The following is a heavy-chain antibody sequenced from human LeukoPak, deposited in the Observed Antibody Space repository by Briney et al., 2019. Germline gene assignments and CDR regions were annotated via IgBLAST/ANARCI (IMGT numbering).Heavy chain of an antibody. J-gene: IGHJ4*02. CDR2: ISAYNGNT. CDR1: GYTFTSYG. D-gene: IGHD2-2*01. Sequence: ASMKVSCKASGYTFTSYGISWVRQAPGQGLEWMGWISAYNGNTNYAQKLQGRVTMTTDTSTSTAYMELRSLRSDDTAVYYCARDVGCSSTSCYAHFDYWGQGTLVTVSS. CDR3: ARDVGCSSTSCYAHFDY. V-gene: IGHV1-18*04.